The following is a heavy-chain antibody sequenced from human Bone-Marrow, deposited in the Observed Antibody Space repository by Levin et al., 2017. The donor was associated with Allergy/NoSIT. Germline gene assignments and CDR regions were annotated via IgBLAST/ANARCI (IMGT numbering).Heavy chain of an antibody. D-gene: IGHD7-27*01. J-gene: IGHJ4*02. CDR3: ATDESGDEDFDY. CDR1: GFILRTSD. CDR2: ITRTSRTI. V-gene: IGHV3-48*01. Sequence: LSLTCAASGFILRTSDMNWVRQAPGKGLEWISFITRTSRTISYADSVKGRFTVFRDNAKNSLYLDMNSLRAEDTAVYYCATDESGDEDFDYWGQGTLVAVSS.